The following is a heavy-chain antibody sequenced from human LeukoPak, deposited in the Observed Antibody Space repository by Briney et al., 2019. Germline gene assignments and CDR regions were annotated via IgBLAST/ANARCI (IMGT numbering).Heavy chain of an antibody. CDR2: IKQDGSEK. D-gene: IGHD1-26*01. CDR1: GFTFSSYW. CDR3: ARDWDDYYYYYMDV. V-gene: IGHV3-7*01. J-gene: IGHJ6*03. Sequence: PGGPLRLSCAASGFTFSSYWMSWVRQAPGKGLEWVANIKQDGSEKYYVDSVKGRFTISRDNDKNSLYLQMNSLRAEDTGVYYCARDWDDYYYYYMDVWGKGTTVTVSS.